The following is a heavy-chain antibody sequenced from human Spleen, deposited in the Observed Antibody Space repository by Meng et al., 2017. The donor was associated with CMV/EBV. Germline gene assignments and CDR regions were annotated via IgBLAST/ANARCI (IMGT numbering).Heavy chain of an antibody. CDR1: GRSVSSGGYY. Sequence: SGRSVSSGGYYWSWIRQPPGKGLEWIGYMYYSGSGDYNPSLKSRVTFSLDTSTNRFSLRLNSVTAADTAVYYCARNSDSGILFFVYWGQGTLVTVSS. CDR2: MYYSGSG. CDR3: ARNSDSGILFFVY. J-gene: IGHJ4*02. D-gene: IGHD3-10*01. V-gene: IGHV4-61*08.